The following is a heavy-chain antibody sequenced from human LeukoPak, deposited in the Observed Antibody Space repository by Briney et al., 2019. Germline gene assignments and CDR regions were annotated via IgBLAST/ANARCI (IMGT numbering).Heavy chain of an antibody. J-gene: IGHJ4*02. Sequence: GGSLRLSCAASGFTFSSYWMSWVRQAPGKGLEWVANIKQDGSEKYYVDSVKGRFTISRDNAKNSLYLQMNSLRAEDTAVYYCGRGPDVLRFLEWLCAFDYWGQGTLVTVSS. CDR1: GFTFSSYW. V-gene: IGHV3-7*01. CDR2: IKQDGSEK. D-gene: IGHD3-3*01. CDR3: GRGPDVLRFLEWLCAFDY.